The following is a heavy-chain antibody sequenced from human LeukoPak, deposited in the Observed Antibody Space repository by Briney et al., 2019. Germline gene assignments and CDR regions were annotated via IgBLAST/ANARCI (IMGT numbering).Heavy chain of an antibody. J-gene: IGHJ4*02. CDR1: GFTFGTYR. Sequence: GGSLRLSCAASGFTFGTYRMHWVRQAPGKGLVWVSHVDIDGSSATYADSVKGRFTISRDNAKNTLFLQMNSLRVEDTAVYYCSRGRYYLDSWGQGTLVTVSS. CDR2: VDIDGSSA. V-gene: IGHV3-74*01. CDR3: SRGRYYLDS. D-gene: IGHD3-16*01.